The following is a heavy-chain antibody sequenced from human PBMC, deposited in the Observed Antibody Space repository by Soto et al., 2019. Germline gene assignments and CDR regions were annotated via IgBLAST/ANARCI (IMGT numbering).Heavy chain of an antibody. V-gene: IGHV1-69*06. Sequence: QEQLVQSGTEVKKPGSSVKVSCKASGDTFKSHAISWVRQAPGQGLEWMGVIIPTFVTTNYAQTFGGRVTITADKSTNIAYMEMSSLRSEDSAVYYCARDTAELYYSDPSRAFEIWGQGTMLTVSS. J-gene: IGHJ3*02. CDR1: GDTFKSHA. D-gene: IGHD3-22*01. CDR3: ARDTAELYYSDPSRAFEI. CDR2: IIPTFVTT.